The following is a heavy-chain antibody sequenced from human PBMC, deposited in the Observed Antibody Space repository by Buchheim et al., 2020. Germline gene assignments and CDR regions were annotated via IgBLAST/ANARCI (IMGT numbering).Heavy chain of an antibody. CDR1: GGSISSSSYY. CDR3: ARYGDYGSGRDY. Sequence: QLQLQESGPGLVKPSETLSLTCTVSGGSISSSSYYWGWIRQPPGKGLEWIGSIYSSGSTYYNPSLKSRVTISVNTPKNQFFLKLSSVTAADTAVYYCARYGDYGSGRDYWGQGTL. CDR2: IYSSGST. V-gene: IGHV4-39*01. D-gene: IGHD4-17*01. J-gene: IGHJ4*02.